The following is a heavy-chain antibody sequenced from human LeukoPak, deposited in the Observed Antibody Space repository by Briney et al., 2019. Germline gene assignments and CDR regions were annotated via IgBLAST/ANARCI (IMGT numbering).Heavy chain of an antibody. D-gene: IGHD1-1*01. CDR3: ARLQLELNWFDP. V-gene: IGHV1-18*01. J-gene: IGHJ5*02. Sequence: ASVKVSCKASGYTFTSYGISWVRQAPGQGPEWMGWISAYNGNTNYAQKLQGRVTMTTDTSTSTAYMELRSLRSDDTAVYYCARLQLELNWFDPWGQGTLVTVSS. CDR1: GYTFTSYG. CDR2: ISAYNGNT.